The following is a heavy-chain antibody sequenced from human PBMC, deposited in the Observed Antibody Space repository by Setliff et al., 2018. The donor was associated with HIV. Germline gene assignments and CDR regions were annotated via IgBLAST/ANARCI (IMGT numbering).Heavy chain of an antibody. CDR2: INPNTGNT. V-gene: IGHV1-2*02. J-gene: IGHJ4*02. D-gene: IGHD6-6*01. CDR1: GYTFTAHY. Sequence: RASVKVSCKTSGYTFTAHYIHWVRQAPGQGLEWVGFINPNTGNTNYPQKFQGRVTMTGDTSISTAFLELSSLTSDDTAVYYCARGANFPYSSSSDYWGQGTLVTVSS. CDR3: ARGANFPYSSSSDY.